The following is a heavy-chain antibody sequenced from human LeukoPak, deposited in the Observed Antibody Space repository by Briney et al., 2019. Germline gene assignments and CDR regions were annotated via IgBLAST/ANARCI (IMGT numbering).Heavy chain of an antibody. CDR1: RGSISSHY. CDR2: IHISGRT. D-gene: IGHD1-26*01. Sequence: PSETLSLTCTVSRGSISSHYWSWIRQPPGKGLEWIGYIHISGRTNSNPALKSRLTISVDTSKNQLSLKLTSVTVADTAVYYCAKEVVGLRYYMDVWGKGTTVTVPS. J-gene: IGHJ6*03. V-gene: IGHV4-59*11. CDR3: AKEVVGLRYYMDV.